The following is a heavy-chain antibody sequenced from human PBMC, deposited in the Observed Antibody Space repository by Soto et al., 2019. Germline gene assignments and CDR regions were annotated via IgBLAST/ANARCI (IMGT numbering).Heavy chain of an antibody. CDR2: ISSSSSYI. CDR3: ARETSSPIEWGDAFDI. J-gene: IGHJ3*02. V-gene: IGHV3-21*01. CDR1: GFTFSSYS. Sequence: LRLSCAASGFTFSSYSMNWVRQAPGKGLEWVSSISSSSSYIYYADSVKGRFTISRDNAKNSLYLQMNSLRAEDTAVYYCARETSSPIEWGDAFDIWGQGTMVTVSS. D-gene: IGHD3-16*01.